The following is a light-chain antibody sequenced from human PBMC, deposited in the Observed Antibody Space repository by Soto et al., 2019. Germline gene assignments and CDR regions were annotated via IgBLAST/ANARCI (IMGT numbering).Light chain of an antibody. V-gene: IGKV3-15*01. CDR1: QSVSNN. CDR3: QQYINLWT. Sequence: VLTQSTGTLALSPGDRATLSCRASQSVSNNLAWYQQKPGQAPRLLIYGASTRATGIPARFSGSGSGTEFTLTISSLQSEDFAVYYCQQYINLWTFGQGTKV. J-gene: IGKJ1*01. CDR2: GAS.